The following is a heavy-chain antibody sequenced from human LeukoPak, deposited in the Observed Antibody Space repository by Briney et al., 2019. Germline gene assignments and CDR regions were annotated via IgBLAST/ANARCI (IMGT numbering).Heavy chain of an antibody. Sequence: ASETLSLTCTVSGGSISSYYWSWIRQPPGKGLEWIGYIYYSGSTNYNPSLKSRVTISVDTSKNQFSLKLSSVTAADTAVYYCARVPAAMEAYYFDYWGQGTLVTVSS. CDR1: GGSISSYY. CDR2: IYYSGST. V-gene: IGHV4-59*01. J-gene: IGHJ4*02. CDR3: ARVPAAMEAYYFDY. D-gene: IGHD2-2*01.